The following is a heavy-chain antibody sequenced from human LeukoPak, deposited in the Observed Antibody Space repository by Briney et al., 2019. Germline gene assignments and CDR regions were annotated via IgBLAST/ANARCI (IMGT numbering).Heavy chain of an antibody. CDR1: GYTFTSYD. CDR2: MNPNSGDT. J-gene: IGHJ4*02. D-gene: IGHD4-17*01. CDR3: ARGHRKDYGDYLDY. Sequence: ASVKVSCKASGYTFTSYDINWVRQATGQGLEWMGWMNPNSGDTGYAQKFQGRVTMTRNTSISTAYMELSSLRSEDTAVYYCARGHRKDYGDYLDYWGQGTLVTVSS. V-gene: IGHV1-8*01.